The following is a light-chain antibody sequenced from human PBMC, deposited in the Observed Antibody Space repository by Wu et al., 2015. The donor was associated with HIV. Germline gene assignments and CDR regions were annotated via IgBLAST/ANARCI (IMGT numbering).Light chain of an antibody. Sequence: EIVLTQSPGTLSLSPGERATLSCRASQSLSSTHLVWYQQKPGQAPRLLIYAASSRATGIPDRFSGSGSGTDFTLIINRVEPEDFAVYYCQQYGSSPRYSFGQGTKLEIK. CDR2: AAS. J-gene: IGKJ2*03. CDR3: QQYGSSPRYS. CDR1: QSLSSTH. V-gene: IGKV3-20*01.